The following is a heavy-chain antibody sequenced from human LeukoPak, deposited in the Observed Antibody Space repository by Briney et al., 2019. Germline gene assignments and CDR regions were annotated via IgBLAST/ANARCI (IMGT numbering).Heavy chain of an antibody. D-gene: IGHD6-13*01. CDR1: GGSISSSSYY. J-gene: IGHJ4*02. Sequence: PSETLSLTCIVSGGSISSSSYYWGWIRQPPGKGLEWIGSIYYSGSTYYNPSLKSRVTISVDTSKNQFSLKLSSVTAADTAVYYCARLCQQLGDFDYWVQGTLVTVSS. CDR3: ARLCQQLGDFDY. V-gene: IGHV4-39*01. CDR2: IYYSGST.